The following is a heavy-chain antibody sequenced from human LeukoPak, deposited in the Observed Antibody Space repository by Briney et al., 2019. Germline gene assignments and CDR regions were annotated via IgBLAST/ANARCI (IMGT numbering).Heavy chain of an antibody. CDR3: ARDRSYYVPYYYYGMDV. CDR2: IIPIFGTA. CDR1: GGTFSSYA. J-gene: IGHJ6*02. Sequence: GASVKVSCKASGGTFSSYAISWVRQAPGQGLEWMGGIIPIFGTANYAQKFQGRVTITADESTSTAYMELSGLRSEDTAVYYCARDRSYYVPYYYYGMDVWGQGTTVTVSS. D-gene: IGHD1-26*01. V-gene: IGHV1-69*13.